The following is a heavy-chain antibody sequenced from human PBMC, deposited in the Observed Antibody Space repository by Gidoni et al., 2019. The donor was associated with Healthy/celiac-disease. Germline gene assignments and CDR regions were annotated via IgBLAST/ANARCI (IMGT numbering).Heavy chain of an antibody. CDR3: ARGAVPYYDFWSGYPQTPACYMDV. V-gene: IGHV4-34*01. Sequence: QVQLQQWGAGLLKPSETLSLTCAVYGGSFSGYYWSWIRQPPGKGLEWIGEINHRGSTNYNPSLKSRVTISVDTSKNQFSLKLSSVTAADTAVYYCARGAVPYYDFWSGYPQTPACYMDVWGKGTTVTVSS. J-gene: IGHJ6*03. CDR2: INHRGST. CDR1: GGSFSGYY. D-gene: IGHD3-3*01.